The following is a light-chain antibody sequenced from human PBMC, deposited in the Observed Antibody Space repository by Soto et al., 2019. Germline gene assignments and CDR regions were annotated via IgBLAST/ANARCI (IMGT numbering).Light chain of an antibody. CDR2: EGS. Sequence: QSALTQPASVSGSPGQSITISCTGTSSDVGCYNLVSWYQQHPGKAPKLMIYEGSKRPSGVSNRFSGSKSGNTASLTISGLQAEDEADYDCCSYAGSSTVVFGGGTKVTVL. V-gene: IGLV2-23*01. J-gene: IGLJ3*02. CDR3: CSYAGSSTVV. CDR1: SSDVGCYNL.